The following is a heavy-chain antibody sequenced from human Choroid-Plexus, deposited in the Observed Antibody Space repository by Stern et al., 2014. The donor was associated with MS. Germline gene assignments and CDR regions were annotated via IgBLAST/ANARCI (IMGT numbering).Heavy chain of an antibody. Sequence: VQLVQSGAEVKKPGESLKISCKTAGYSFTNYWIGWVRQMPGKGLEWMGIIYPSDSDPRSSPSFQGQVIISADKSIGTAYLQWRSLKASDSGIYYCARGAPPENWGQGTLVTVSS. CDR2: IYPSDSDP. CDR3: ARGAPPEN. D-gene: IGHD1-26*01. J-gene: IGHJ4*02. V-gene: IGHV5-51*03. CDR1: GYSFTNYW.